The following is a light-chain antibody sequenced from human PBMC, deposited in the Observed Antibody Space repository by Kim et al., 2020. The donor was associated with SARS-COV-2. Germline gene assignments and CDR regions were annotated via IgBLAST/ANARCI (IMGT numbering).Light chain of an antibody. CDR1: SYNIGKNS. V-gene: IGLV1-51*01. Sequence: GTKNTISSSGSSYNIGKNSVPWYQQFPGTAPKLLIYDNDKRAAGIPDRFFGSKSGTSATLGITGLQTGDEADYYCGAWDNSLGAGIFGGGTQLTVL. J-gene: IGLJ2*01. CDR2: DND. CDR3: GAWDNSLGAGI.